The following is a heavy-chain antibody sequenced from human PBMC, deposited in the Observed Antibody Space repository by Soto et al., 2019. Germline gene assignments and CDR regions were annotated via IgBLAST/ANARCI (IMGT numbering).Heavy chain of an antibody. J-gene: IGHJ4*02. Sequence: SGTLSLTCTVSGDSLSTYYWGWFRQSPGVGLQWIGYIYYTGSTYYDPSLKSRVTISLHTSRNQFSLLLTSLTAADTAVYYCARRLNIAAYDSWGQGVLVTVSS. V-gene: IGHV4-59*01. CDR3: ARRLNIAAYDS. CDR2: IYYTGST. CDR1: GDSLSTYY. D-gene: IGHD5-12*01.